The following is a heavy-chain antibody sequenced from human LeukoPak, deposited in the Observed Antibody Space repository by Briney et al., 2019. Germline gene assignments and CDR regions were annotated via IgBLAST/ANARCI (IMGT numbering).Heavy chain of an antibody. CDR3: ARAKAEWELKDFDY. Sequence: ASVKVSCKASGYTFTGYYMHWVRQAPGQVLEWMGWINPNSGGTNYAQKFQGRVTMTRDTSISTAYMELSRLRSDDTAVYYCARAKAEWELKDFDYWGQGTLVTVSS. V-gene: IGHV1-2*02. J-gene: IGHJ4*02. CDR1: GYTFTGYY. D-gene: IGHD1-26*01. CDR2: INPNSGGT.